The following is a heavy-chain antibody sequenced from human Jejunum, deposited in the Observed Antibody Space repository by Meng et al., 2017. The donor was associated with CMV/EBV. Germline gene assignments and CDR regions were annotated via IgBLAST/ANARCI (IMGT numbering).Heavy chain of an antibody. D-gene: IGHD3-9*01. J-gene: IGHJ4*02. CDR1: TFSDYA. Sequence: TFSDYAMHWVRRAPGKGLKHVSLVSRNGGSVYYVDSVKDRFTVSRDNSKNTLYLQMGSLRAEDTAVYYCAKDGATGYYGDYFFDAWGQGSLVTVSS. CDR2: VSRNGGSV. V-gene: IGHV3-64*02. CDR3: AKDGATGYYGDYFFDA.